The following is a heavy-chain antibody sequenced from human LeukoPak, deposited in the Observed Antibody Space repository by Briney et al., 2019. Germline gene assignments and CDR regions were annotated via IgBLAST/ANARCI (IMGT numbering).Heavy chain of an antibody. CDR1: GSTFSSYS. D-gene: IGHD2-2*01. CDR3: ARGVVPAAFDY. V-gene: IGHV3-21*01. Sequence: GGSLRLSCAASGSTFSSYSVNWVRQAPGKGLEWVSSISSSSDHIAYADSVKGRFTISRDNAKNALYLQVNSLRAEDTAVYYCARGVVPAAFDYWGQGTLVTVSS. CDR2: ISSSSDHI. J-gene: IGHJ4*02.